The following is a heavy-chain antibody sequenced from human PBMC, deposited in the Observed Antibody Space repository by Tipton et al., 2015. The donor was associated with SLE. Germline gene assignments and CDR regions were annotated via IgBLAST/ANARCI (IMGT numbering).Heavy chain of an antibody. CDR3: ARRFMIVGARLDP. CDR2: IYYNGNT. V-gene: IGHV4-38-2*01. CDR1: GYSINTGYY. J-gene: IGHJ5*02. D-gene: IGHD1-26*01. Sequence: TLSLTCAVSGYSINTGYYWGWIRQSPGQGLEWIGSIYYNGNTDYNPSLKSRVTISGDTSKNQFSLNLSSVAAADTAVYYCARRFMIVGARLDPWGQGTLVTVSS.